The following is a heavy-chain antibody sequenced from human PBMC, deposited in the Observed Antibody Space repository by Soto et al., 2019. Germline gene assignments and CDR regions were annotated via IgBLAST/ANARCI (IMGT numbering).Heavy chain of an antibody. V-gene: IGHV3-30*18. J-gene: IGHJ4*02. CDR3: AKEGGLVGTVTSFAFDH. CDR1: GFIFSDYG. CDR2: VSKDGNTD. Sequence: QVQLVESGGGVVHPGTSLRLSCAASGFIFSDYGMHCVRQAPGKGLEWVAVVSKDGNTDYYADSVKGRFTISRDNSRNTLYVQMNRLREDNTAVYFCAKEGGLVGTVTSFAFDHWGQGTLVTVSS. D-gene: IGHD1-26*01.